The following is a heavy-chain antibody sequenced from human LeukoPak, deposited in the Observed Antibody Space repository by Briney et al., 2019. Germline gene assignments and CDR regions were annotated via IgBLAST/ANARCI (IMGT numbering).Heavy chain of an antibody. V-gene: IGHV3-48*03. D-gene: IGHD5-18*01. CDR2: ISSSGSTI. CDR3: ARGYSYGWGPDY. CDR1: GFTFSSYE. J-gene: IGHJ4*02. Sequence: PGGSLRLSCAASGFTFSSYEMNWVRQAPGKGLEWVSYISSSGSTIYYADSVKGRFTISRDNAKNSLCLQMNSLRAEDTAVYYCARGYSYGWGPDYWGQGTLVTVSS.